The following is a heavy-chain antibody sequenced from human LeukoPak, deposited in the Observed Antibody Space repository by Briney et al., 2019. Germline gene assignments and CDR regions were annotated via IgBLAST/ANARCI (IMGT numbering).Heavy chain of an antibody. CDR1: GFTFSDDY. J-gene: IGHJ4*02. V-gene: IGHV3-11*04. Sequence: GGSLRLSCAASGFTFSDDYMSWIRQAPGKGLEWVSHISSSGSSIYYGDSVKGRFTISRDNAKNSLYLQMNSLRADDTAMYYCARLKYTSSWLYFFDDWGQGTLVTVSS. D-gene: IGHD6-13*01. CDR2: ISSSGSSI. CDR3: ARLKYTSSWLYFFDD.